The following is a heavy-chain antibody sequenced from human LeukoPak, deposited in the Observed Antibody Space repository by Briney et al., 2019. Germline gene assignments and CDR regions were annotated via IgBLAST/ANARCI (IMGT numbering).Heavy chain of an antibody. CDR3: AKAFSSSWFRYFDY. J-gene: IGHJ4*02. Sequence: GGSLRLSCAASGFTFSSYAMSWLRQAPGKGLEWVSAISGSGGSTYYADSVKGRFTISRDNSKNTLYLQMNSLRAEDTAVYYCAKAFSSSWFRYFDYWGQGTLVTVSS. CDR1: GFTFSSYA. D-gene: IGHD6-13*01. CDR2: ISGSGGST. V-gene: IGHV3-23*01.